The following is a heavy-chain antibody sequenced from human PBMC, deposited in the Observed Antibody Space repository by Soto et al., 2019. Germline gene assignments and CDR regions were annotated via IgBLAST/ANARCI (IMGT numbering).Heavy chain of an antibody. CDR3: TRVDVHCSGGSSYGVPMDV. J-gene: IGHJ6*04. V-gene: IGHV3-66*01. CDR1: GFTVGSKY. D-gene: IGHD2-15*01. Sequence: EVQLVESGGGLVQPGESLRLSCAASGFTVGSKYMSWVRQAPGKGLEWVSLIQSGGSTYYAGSVKGRFTISRDNSEKTVFLPMNSPTVEDTAVYHCTRVDVHCSGGSSYGVPMDVWGKGTTVTFSA. CDR2: IQSGGST.